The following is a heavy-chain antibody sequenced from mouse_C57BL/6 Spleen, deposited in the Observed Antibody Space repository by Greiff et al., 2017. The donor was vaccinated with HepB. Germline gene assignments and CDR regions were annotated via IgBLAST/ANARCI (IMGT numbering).Heavy chain of an antibody. CDR1: GYTFTDYE. D-gene: IGHD1-1*01. CDR2: IDPETGGT. Sequence: VQLQQSGAELVRPGASVTLSCKASGYTFTDYEMHWVKQTPVHGLEWIGAIDPETGGTAYNQKFKGKAILTADKSSSTAYMELRSLTSEDSAVYYCTRRGGSSYENYWGQGTTLTVSS. J-gene: IGHJ2*01. V-gene: IGHV1-15*01. CDR3: TRRGGSSYENY.